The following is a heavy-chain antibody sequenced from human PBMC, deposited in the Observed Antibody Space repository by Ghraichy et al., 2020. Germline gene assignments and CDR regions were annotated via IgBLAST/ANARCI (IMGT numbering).Heavy chain of an antibody. CDR2: ISAYNGNT. D-gene: IGHD6-13*01. Sequence: ASVKVSCKASGYTFTSYGISWVRQAPGQGLEWMGWISAYNGNTNYAQKLQGRVTMTTDTSTSTAYMELRSLRSDDTAVYYCARETGRQQLVHGPGAGRDYWGQGTLVTVSS. V-gene: IGHV1-18*01. CDR3: ARETGRQQLVHGPGAGRDY. CDR1: GYTFTSYG. J-gene: IGHJ4*02.